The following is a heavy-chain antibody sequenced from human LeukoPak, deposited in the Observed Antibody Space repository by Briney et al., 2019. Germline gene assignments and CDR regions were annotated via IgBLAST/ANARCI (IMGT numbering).Heavy chain of an antibody. CDR3: SRLLGGISFAFCI. V-gene: IGHV3-7*01. J-gene: IGHJ3*02. Sequence: SGGSLRLSCAAYAFTFSSYWMSWVRQAPGKGLEWVANIKQDGSENYYVDSVKGRFTISTDNATNSLYLQMNRLRATDTYVYYCSRLLGGISFAFCIWGQGTMVTVSS. CDR1: AFTFSSYW. CDR2: IKQDGSEN. D-gene: IGHD3-16*01.